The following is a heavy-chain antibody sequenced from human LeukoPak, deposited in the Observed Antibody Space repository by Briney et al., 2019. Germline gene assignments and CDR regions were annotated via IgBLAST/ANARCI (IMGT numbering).Heavy chain of an antibody. V-gene: IGHV3-33*06. CDR1: GFTFSSYG. Sequence: PGRSLRLSCAASGFTFSSYGMHWVRQAPGKGLEWVAVIWYDGSNKYYADSVKGRFTISRDNSKNTLYLQMNSLRVEDTAVYYCAKDSDTATVVDYWGQGTLVTVPS. J-gene: IGHJ4*02. CDR2: IWYDGSNK. D-gene: IGHD5-18*01. CDR3: AKDSDTATVVDY.